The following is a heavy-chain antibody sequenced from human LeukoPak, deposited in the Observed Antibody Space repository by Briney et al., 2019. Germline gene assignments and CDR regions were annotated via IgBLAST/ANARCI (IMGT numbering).Heavy chain of an antibody. J-gene: IGHJ5*02. V-gene: IGHV1-2*02. CDR2: INPYSGGT. CDR1: GYSFTGHY. CDR3: ARMDGSGSYFGVNWLDP. Sequence: ASAKVSCKTSGYSFTGHYIHWVRQAPGQGLEWMGWINPYSGGTDYAQKFQGRVTMTVDTSKRTADMELRGLTPNDTAVYYCARMDGSGSYFGVNWLDPWGQGTLVTVSS. D-gene: IGHD3-10*01.